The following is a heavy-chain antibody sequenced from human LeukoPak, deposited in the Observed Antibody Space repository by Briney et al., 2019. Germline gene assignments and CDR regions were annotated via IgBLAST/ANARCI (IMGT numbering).Heavy chain of an antibody. CDR2: FSGSGSHT. D-gene: IGHD3-16*01. CDR3: ARVRFELYYYYYGMDV. CDR1: GFSFSTYA. J-gene: IGHJ6*02. V-gene: IGHV3-23*01. Sequence: GGSLRLSCAASGFSFSTYAMSWVRQAPGKGLEWVSGFSGSGSHTNYADSVKGRFTIFRDHSKNTLYLQMNSLRAEDTAVYYCARVRFELYYYYYGMDVWGQGTTVTVSS.